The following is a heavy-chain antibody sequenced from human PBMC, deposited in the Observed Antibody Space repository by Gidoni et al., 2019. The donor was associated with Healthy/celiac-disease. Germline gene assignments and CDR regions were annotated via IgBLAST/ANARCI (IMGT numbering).Heavy chain of an antibody. CDR3: ARAMAYGDYPFDY. V-gene: IGHV4-61*02. CDR2: IYTSGST. Sequence: TVSGGSISSGSYYWSWIRQPAGKGLEWIGRIYTSGSTNYNPSLKSRVTISVDTSKNQFSLKLSSVTAADTAVYYCARAMAYGDYPFDYWGQGTLVTVSS. CDR1: GGSISSGSYY. J-gene: IGHJ4*02. D-gene: IGHD4-17*01.